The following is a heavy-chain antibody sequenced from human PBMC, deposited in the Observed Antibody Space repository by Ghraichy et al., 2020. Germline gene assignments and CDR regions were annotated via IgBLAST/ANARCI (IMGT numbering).Heavy chain of an antibody. V-gene: IGHV4-39*01. CDR3: ARLEGSWIYYREGQKAGDYFDY. CDR2: IYYSGST. D-gene: IGHD1-26*01. CDR1: GGSISSRSYY. Sequence: SETLSLTCTVSGGSISSRSYYWGWIRQPPGKGLEWIGSIYYSGSTYYNPSLKSRVTISVDTSKNQFSLKLSSVTAADTAVYYCARLEGSWIYYREGQKAGDYFDYWGQGTLVTVSS. J-gene: IGHJ4*02.